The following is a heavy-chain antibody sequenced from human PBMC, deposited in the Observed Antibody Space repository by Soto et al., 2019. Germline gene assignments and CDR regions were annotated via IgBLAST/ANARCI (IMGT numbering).Heavy chain of an antibody. Sequence: PGGSLRLCCAASGFTFSSYAMSWVRQAPGKGLEWVSAISGSGGSTYYGDSVKGRFTISRDNSKNTLYLQMNSLRAEDTAVYYCAKATYPVRGGRNPPARGMDVWGQGTTVTVSS. CDR3: AKATYPVRGGRNPPARGMDV. V-gene: IGHV3-23*01. CDR1: GFTFSSYA. D-gene: IGHD3-10*01. CDR2: ISGSGGST. J-gene: IGHJ6*02.